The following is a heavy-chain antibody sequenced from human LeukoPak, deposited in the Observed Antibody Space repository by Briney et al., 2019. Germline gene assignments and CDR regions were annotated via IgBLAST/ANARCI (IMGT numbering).Heavy chain of an antibody. V-gene: IGHV4-34*01. CDR1: GGSFSGYY. CDR3: ARGFLWFGEFGNYYYYYGMDV. J-gene: IGHJ6*02. D-gene: IGHD3-10*01. Sequence: SETLSLTCAVYGGSFSGYYWSWIRQPPGKGLEWIGEINHSGSTNYNPSLKSRVTISVDTSKNQFSLKLSSVTAADTAVYYCARGFLWFGEFGNYYYYYGMDVWGQGTTVTVSS. CDR2: INHSGST.